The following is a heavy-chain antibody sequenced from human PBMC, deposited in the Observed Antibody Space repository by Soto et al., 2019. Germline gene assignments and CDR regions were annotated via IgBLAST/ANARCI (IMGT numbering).Heavy chain of an antibody. D-gene: IGHD6-19*01. Sequence: QVQLVESGGGVVQPGRSLRLSCAASGFTFSSYGMHWVRQAPGKGLEWVAVISYDGSNKYYADSVKGRFTISRDNSKNTLYLQMNSLRAEDTAVYYCAKDSSSGWDYYYYGMDVWGQGTTVTVSS. CDR2: ISYDGSNK. V-gene: IGHV3-30*18. CDR1: GFTFSSYG. CDR3: AKDSSSGWDYYYYGMDV. J-gene: IGHJ6*02.